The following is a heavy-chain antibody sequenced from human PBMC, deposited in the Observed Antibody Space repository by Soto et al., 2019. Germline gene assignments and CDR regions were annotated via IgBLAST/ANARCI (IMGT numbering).Heavy chain of an antibody. Sequence: GASVKVSCKASGYTFTRSGISWVRQAPGQGLEWLGWINPDNGNTNYAQHLQGRVSLTTDTPTSTAYMDLNSLKTEDTAVYYCTTHPAGHYYYGMDVWGQGTTVTVSS. CDR1: GYTFTRSG. V-gene: IGHV1-18*01. CDR3: TTHPAGHYYYGMDV. J-gene: IGHJ6*02. CDR2: INPDNGNT.